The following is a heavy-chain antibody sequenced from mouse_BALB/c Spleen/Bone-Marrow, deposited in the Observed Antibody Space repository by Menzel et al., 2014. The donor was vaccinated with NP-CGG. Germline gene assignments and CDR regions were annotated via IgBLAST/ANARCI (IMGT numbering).Heavy chain of an antibody. CDR2: ISSGSGTF. CDR1: GFTFSSFG. D-gene: IGHD1-1*02. CDR3: AREGGAHAGVDY. Sequence: EVKLVESGGGLVQPGGSRKLSCAASGFTFSSFGMHWVRQAPEKGLEWVAYISSGSGTFYYADKVKGRFTVSRDNPKNTLFLQMTGLRSEDTAMYYCAREGGAHAGVDYWGQGTTLTVSS. J-gene: IGHJ2*01. V-gene: IGHV5-17*02.